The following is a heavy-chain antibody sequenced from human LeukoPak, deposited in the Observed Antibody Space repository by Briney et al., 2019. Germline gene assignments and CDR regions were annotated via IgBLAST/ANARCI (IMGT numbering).Heavy chain of an antibody. CDR3: AKDIGPRVGATYFDY. CDR2: ISWNSGSI. CDR1: GFTFDDYA. V-gene: IGHV3-9*01. D-gene: IGHD1-26*01. J-gene: IGHJ4*02. Sequence: GGSLRLSCAASGFTFDDYAMHWVRQAPGKGLEWVSGISWNSGSIGYADSVKGRFTISRDNAKNSPYLQMNSLRAEDTALYYCAKDIGPRVGATYFDYWGQGTLVTVSS.